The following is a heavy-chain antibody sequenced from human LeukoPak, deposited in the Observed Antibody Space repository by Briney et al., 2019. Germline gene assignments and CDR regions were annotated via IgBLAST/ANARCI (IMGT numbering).Heavy chain of an antibody. CDR1: GGSISSGSYY. CDR3: AREWDIVVVPKTNWFDP. D-gene: IGHD2-2*01. Sequence: PSQTLSLTCTVSGGSISSGSYYWSWIRQPAGKGLEWIGRIYTSGSTNYNPSLKSRVTISVDTSKNQFSLKLSSVTAADTAVYYCAREWDIVVVPKTNWFDPWGQGTLVTASS. CDR2: IYTSGST. J-gene: IGHJ5*02. V-gene: IGHV4-61*02.